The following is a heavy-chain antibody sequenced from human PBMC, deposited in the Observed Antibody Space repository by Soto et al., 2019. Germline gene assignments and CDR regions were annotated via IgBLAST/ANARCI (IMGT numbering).Heavy chain of an antibody. CDR1: GFTFSGST. Sequence: EVQLVESGGGLVQPGGSLKLSCAASGFTFSGSTMHWVRQASGKGLEWVGRIRDKLNSYATAYTASVKGRFTISRDDSKNTAYLQMNSPKTDDTAVYYCTRHGSGGDYYGMDVWGQGTTVTVSS. J-gene: IGHJ6*02. CDR3: TRHGSGGDYYGMDV. D-gene: IGHD3-16*01. V-gene: IGHV3-73*01. CDR2: IRDKLNSYAT.